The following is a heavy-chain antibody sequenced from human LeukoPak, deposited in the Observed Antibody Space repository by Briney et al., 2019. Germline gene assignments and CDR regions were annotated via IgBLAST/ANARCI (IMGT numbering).Heavy chain of an antibody. CDR2: ISFDGSEK. D-gene: IGHD3-22*01. CDR1: GFTFTTYG. CDR3: ARVRDYYDSRGYYFEYFDH. J-gene: IGHJ1*01. V-gene: IGHV3-30*03. Sequence: PGRSPRLSCAVSGFTFTTYGVHWVRQAPGKGLEWVALISFDGSEKYYADSVKGRFTISRDNSKNTLYLQMNSLRAEDTAVYYCARVRDYYDSRGYYFEYFDHWGQGTLVTVSS.